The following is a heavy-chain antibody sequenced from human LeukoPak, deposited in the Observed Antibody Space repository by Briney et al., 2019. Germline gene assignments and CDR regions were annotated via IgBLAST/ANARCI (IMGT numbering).Heavy chain of an antibody. V-gene: IGHV4-31*03. CDR2: IYYSGST. Sequence: TSETLSLTCTVSGGSISSGGYYWSWIRQHPGKGLEWIGYIYYSGSTYYNPSLKSRVTISVDTSKNQFSLKLSSVTAADTAVYYCARDSGSSSWYGKFDYWGQGTLVTVSS. CDR1: GGSISSGGYY. J-gene: IGHJ4*02. D-gene: IGHD6-13*01. CDR3: ARDSGSSSWYGKFDY.